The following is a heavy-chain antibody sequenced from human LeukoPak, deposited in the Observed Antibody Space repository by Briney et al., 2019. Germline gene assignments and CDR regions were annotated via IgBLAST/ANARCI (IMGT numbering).Heavy chain of an antibody. D-gene: IGHD3-3*01. J-gene: IGHJ6*03. CDR3: ARRNLNYDFWSGYAYYMDV. Sequence: GGSLRLSCAASGFTFSSYEMNWVRQAPGKGLEWVSYISSSGSTIYYADSVKGRFTISRDNAKNSLYLQMNSLRAEDTAVYYCARRNLNYDFWSGYAYYMDVWGKGTTVTVSS. V-gene: IGHV3-48*03. CDR1: GFTFSSYE. CDR2: ISSSGSTI.